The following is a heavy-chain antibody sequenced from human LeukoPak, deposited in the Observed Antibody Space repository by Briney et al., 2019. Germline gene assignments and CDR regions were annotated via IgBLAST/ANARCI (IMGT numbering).Heavy chain of an antibody. V-gene: IGHV1-2*04. Sequence: ASVKVSCKASGYTFTGYYMHWVRQAPGQGLEWMGWINPNSGGTNYAQKFQGWVTMTRDTSISTAYMELSRLRSDDTAVYYCAKMAVAGTVADYWGQGTLVTVSS. D-gene: IGHD6-19*01. CDR1: GYTFTGYY. J-gene: IGHJ4*02. CDR2: INPNSGGT. CDR3: AKMAVAGTVADY.